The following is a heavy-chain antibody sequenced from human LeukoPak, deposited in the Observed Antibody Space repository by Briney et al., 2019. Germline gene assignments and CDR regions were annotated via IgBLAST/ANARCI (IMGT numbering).Heavy chain of an antibody. D-gene: IGHD5-12*01. Sequence: HTGGSLRLSCAAPGFTFSGYWTHWVRQAPGKGLVWVSRINSDGSSTSYADSVKGRFTISRDNAKNTLYLQMNSLRAEDTAVYYCARAPSTDEVALYMDVWGKGTTVTVSS. V-gene: IGHV3-74*01. CDR3: ARAPSTDEVALYMDV. CDR2: INSDGSST. J-gene: IGHJ6*03. CDR1: GFTFSGYW.